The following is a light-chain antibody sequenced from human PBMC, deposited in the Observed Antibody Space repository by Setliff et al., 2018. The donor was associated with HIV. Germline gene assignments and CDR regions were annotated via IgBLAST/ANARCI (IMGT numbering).Light chain of an antibody. CDR2: DVT. CDR1: RSDVGEYDY. CDR3: CSYAGSNTYV. Sequence: QSALTQPASVSGSPGQSITISCAGTRSDVGEYDYVSWYQHHPGKAPKLMIYDVTKRPSGVSNRFSGSKSGNTASLTISGLQAEDEADYYCCSYAGSNTYVFGTGTKVTVL. V-gene: IGLV2-23*02. J-gene: IGLJ1*01.